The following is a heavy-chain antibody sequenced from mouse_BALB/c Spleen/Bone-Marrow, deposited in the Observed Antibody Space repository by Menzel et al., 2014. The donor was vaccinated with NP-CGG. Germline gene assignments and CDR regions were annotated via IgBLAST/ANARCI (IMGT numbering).Heavy chain of an antibody. V-gene: IGHV7-3*02. CDR2: IRNKANGYTT. CDR1: GFTFTDYY. Sequence: EVMLVESGGGLVQPGGSLRLSCATSGFTFTDYYMSWVRQPPGKALEWLGFIRNKANGYTTEYSASVKGRFTISRDNSQSILYLQMNTLRAEDSATYYCARDIGRLLFDYWGQGPTLTVSS. D-gene: IGHD1-2*01. J-gene: IGHJ2*01. CDR3: ARDIGRLLFDY.